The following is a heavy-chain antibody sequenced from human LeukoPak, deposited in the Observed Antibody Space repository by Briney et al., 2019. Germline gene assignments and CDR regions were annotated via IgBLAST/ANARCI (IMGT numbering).Heavy chain of an antibody. J-gene: IGHJ3*02. V-gene: IGHV4-34*01. CDR1: GGSFSNYY. Sequence: SETLSLTCAVYGGSFSNYYWSWIRQPSGKGLEWIGEINHSGSTYYNPSLKSRVTISVDTSMNQFSLKLSSVTAADTAVYYCAREYPGRLWLLDAFDIWGQGTMVTVSS. D-gene: IGHD5-18*01. CDR3: AREYPGRLWLLDAFDI. CDR2: INHSGST.